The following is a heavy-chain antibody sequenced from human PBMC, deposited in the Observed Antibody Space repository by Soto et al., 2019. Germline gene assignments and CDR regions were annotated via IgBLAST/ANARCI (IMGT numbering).Heavy chain of an antibody. Sequence: PGGSLRLSCAGSGFTFSSYGMHWFRQAPGKGLEWVAIISYDGSNKYYADSVMGRFTISRDNSKNTLYLQMNSLRDEDTAVYYCARDLGSSCYPEYFHHWGQGTLVTVSS. D-gene: IGHD2-2*01. J-gene: IGHJ1*01. CDR2: ISYDGSNK. CDR3: ARDLGSSCYPEYFHH. V-gene: IGHV3-30*03. CDR1: GFTFSSYG.